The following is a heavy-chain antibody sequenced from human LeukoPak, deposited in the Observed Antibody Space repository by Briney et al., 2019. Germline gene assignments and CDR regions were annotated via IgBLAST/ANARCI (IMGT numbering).Heavy chain of an antibody. D-gene: IGHD3-10*01. CDR2: IYSGGST. CDR1: GFTVSSNY. Sequence: GGSLRLSCAASGFTVSSNYMSWVRQAPGKGLEWVSVIYSGGSTYYADSVKGRFTISRDNSKNTLYLQMNRLRAEDTAVYYCAMGGYGSGSYFPYYYYMDVWGKGTTVTVSS. J-gene: IGHJ6*03. V-gene: IGHV3-66*02. CDR3: AMGGYGSGSYFPYYYYMDV.